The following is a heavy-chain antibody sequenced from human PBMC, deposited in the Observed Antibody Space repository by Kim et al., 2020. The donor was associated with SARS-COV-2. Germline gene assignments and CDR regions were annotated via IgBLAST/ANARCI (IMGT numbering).Heavy chain of an antibody. D-gene: IGHD3-10*01. CDR2: ISYDGSIN. J-gene: IGHJ6*02. Sequence: GGSLRLSCEVSGFTFSTYGMYWVRQAPGKGLEWVAVISYDGSINYYADSVKGRFTISRDNSKNTLFLQMNSLRAEDAAVYYCAKAVLRGVNYYYYGMDVWGQGTTGTVSS. CDR3: AKAVLRGVNYYYYGMDV. V-gene: IGHV3-30*18. CDR1: GFTFSTYG.